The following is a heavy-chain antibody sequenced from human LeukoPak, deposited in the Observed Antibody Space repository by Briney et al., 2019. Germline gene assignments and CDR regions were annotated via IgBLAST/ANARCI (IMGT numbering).Heavy chain of an antibody. V-gene: IGHV3-53*01. Sequence: GWSLRLSCAASGFTVSSNYMSWVRQAPGKGLEWVSVIYSGGSTYYADSVKGRFTISRDNSKNTLYLQMNSLRAEDTAVYYCAKLGYCSGGSCYRSFSFWGQGTLVTVSS. CDR2: IYSGGST. J-gene: IGHJ4*02. CDR3: AKLGYCSGGSCYRSFSF. D-gene: IGHD2-15*01. CDR1: GFTVSSNY.